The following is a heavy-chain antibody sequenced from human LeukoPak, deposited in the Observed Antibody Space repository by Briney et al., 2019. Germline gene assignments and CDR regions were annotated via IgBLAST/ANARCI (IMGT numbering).Heavy chain of an antibody. D-gene: IGHD3-10*01. CDR1: GFTFSSYW. CDR3: ARDSGRREDY. Sequence: GGSLRLSCAASGFTFSSYWMTWVRQAPGKGLEWVANIRQDGSEKHYVDSVKGRFAISRDDAKNSLYLQMNSLRAEDTALYYCARDSGRREDYWGQGTLVTVSS. J-gene: IGHJ4*02. V-gene: IGHV3-7*01. CDR2: IRQDGSEK.